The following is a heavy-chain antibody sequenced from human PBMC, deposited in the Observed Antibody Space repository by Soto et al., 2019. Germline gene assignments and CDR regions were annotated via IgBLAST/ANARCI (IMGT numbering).Heavy chain of an antibody. V-gene: IGHV4-34*01. CDR1: SGSFSDYW. CDR3: ARGDNYIWTF. J-gene: IGHJ4*02. CDR2: IHHRIGS. D-gene: IGHD3-16*01. Sequence: SETLSLTCAVYSGSFSDYWWSWIRQPPGKGLEWIGEIHHRIGSNYDPSLKSRVTMFLDTSKNQVSLKLTSVTAADTAIYYCARGDNYIWTFGGQGTLVTVSS.